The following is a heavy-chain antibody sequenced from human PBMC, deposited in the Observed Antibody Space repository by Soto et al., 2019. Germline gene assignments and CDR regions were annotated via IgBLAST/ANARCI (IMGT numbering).Heavy chain of an antibody. J-gene: IGHJ4*02. CDR3: ARARSGYSNFDY. Sequence: TSETLSLTCTVSGGSISSYWWSWIRQPPGKGLEWIGYINYSGSTNYNPSLKSRVTISVDTSKNQFSLKLSSVTAADTAVYYCARARSGYSNFDYWGQGALVTVSS. CDR2: INYSGST. CDR1: GGSISSYW. D-gene: IGHD3-3*01. V-gene: IGHV4-59*01.